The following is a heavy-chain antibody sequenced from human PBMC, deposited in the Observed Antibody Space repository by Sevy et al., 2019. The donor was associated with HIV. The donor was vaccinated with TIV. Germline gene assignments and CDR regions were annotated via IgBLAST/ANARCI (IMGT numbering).Heavy chain of an antibody. Sequence: SETLSLTCTVSGGSISSSSYYWGWIRQPPGKGLGWIGSIYYSGSTYYNPSLKSRVTISVDTSKNQFSLKLSSVTAADTAVYYCARQGGIVAFYWGQGTLVTVSS. D-gene: IGHD1-26*01. CDR3: ARQGGIVAFY. CDR2: IYYSGST. CDR1: GGSISSSSYY. V-gene: IGHV4-39*01. J-gene: IGHJ4*02.